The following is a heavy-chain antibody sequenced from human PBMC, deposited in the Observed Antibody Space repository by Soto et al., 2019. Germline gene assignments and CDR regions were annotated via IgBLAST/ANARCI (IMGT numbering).Heavy chain of an antibody. CDR1: GFTFSSYA. CDR3: AKDKGSYYDILTGHRFQYYFDY. D-gene: IGHD3-9*01. V-gene: IGHV3-23*01. Sequence: GGSLRLSCAASGFTFSSYAMSWVRQAPGKGLEWVSAISGSGGSTYYADSVKGRFTISRDNSKNTLYLQMNSLRAEDTAVYYCAKDKGSYYDILTGHRFQYYFDYWGQGTLVTVSS. J-gene: IGHJ4*02. CDR2: ISGSGGST.